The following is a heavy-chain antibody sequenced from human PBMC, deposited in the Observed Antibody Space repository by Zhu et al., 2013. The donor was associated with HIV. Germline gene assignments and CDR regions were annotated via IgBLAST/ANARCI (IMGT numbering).Heavy chain of an antibody. CDR1: GYTLTELS. CDR2: ILPEFGTT. CDR3: ATTLKRQTTYALDT. V-gene: IGHV1-24*01. Sequence: QVQLVQSGAEVRKPGASVRLSCKVSGYTLTELSMHWVRQAPGRGLEWVGTILPEFGTTNYAHKFRGRVSITADESSNTAFMELSSLTSADTAVYFCATTLKRQTTYALDTWGQGTMVTVSS. D-gene: IGHD4-17*01. J-gene: IGHJ3*02.